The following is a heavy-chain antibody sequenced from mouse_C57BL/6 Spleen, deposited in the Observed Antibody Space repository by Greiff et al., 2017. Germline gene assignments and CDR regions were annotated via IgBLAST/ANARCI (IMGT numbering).Heavy chain of an antibody. J-gene: IGHJ3*01. CDR3: ARGYYGTLAY. V-gene: IGHV1-22*01. Sequence: EVQVVESGPELVKPGASVKMSCKASGYTFTDYNMHWVKQSHGKSLEWIGYINPNNGGTSYNQKFKGKATLTVNKSSSTAYMELRSLTSEDSAVYYCARGYYGTLAYWGQGTLVTVSA. D-gene: IGHD1-2*01. CDR1: GYTFTDYN. CDR2: INPNNGGT.